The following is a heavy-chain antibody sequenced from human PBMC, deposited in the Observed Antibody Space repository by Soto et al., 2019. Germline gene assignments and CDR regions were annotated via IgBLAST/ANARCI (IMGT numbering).Heavy chain of an antibody. J-gene: IGHJ4*02. CDR1: GFTFSSYA. CDR2: ISGSGGST. CDR3: AKRGYSNQSPFDY. Sequence: EVQLLESGGGLVQPGGSLRLSCAASGFTFSSYAMTWVGQAPGKGLEWVSAISGSGGSTYYADSVKGRFTISRDNSKNTLYLQMNSLRAEDTAVYYCAKRGYSNQSPFDYWGQGTLVTVSS. V-gene: IGHV3-23*01. D-gene: IGHD4-4*01.